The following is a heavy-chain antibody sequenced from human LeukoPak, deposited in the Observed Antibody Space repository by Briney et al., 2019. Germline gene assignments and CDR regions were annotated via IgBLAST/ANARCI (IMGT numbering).Heavy chain of an antibody. V-gene: IGHV3-11*04. J-gene: IGHJ4*02. D-gene: IGHD5-12*01. CDR3: GRGRPRGYSGYVIDY. Sequence: KPGGSLRLSCAASGFTFSDYYKSWIRQAPGKGLEWVSYISSSGSTIYYADSVKGRFTISRDNAKNTLYLQMNSLRAEDTAAFYCGRGRPRGYSGYVIDYWGQGTPITVSS. CDR1: GFTFSDYY. CDR2: ISSSGSTI.